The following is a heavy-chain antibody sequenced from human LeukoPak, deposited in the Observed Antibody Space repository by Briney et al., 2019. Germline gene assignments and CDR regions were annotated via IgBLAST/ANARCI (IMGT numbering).Heavy chain of an antibody. J-gene: IGHJ4*02. D-gene: IGHD3-22*01. CDR1: GFTVSSNY. V-gene: IGHV3-53*01. CDR3: ARDLTYYYDGSGAGFGY. Sequence: PGGSLRLSCAASGFTVSSNYMSWVRQAPGKGLEWVSLIYSDGTTYYADSVKGRFTFSRDNSKNTLYLQMNSLRAEDTAVYYCARDLTYYYDGSGAGFGYWGQGTLVTVSS. CDR2: IYSDGTT.